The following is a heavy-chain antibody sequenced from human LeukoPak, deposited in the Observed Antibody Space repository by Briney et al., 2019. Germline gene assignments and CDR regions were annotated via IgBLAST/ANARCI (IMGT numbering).Heavy chain of an antibody. V-gene: IGHV3-23*01. D-gene: IGHD3-22*01. J-gene: IGHJ4*02. Sequence: PGGSLRLSCAASGFTFSSYAMSWVRQAPEKGLEWVSAISGSGGSTYYADSVKGRFTISRDNSKNTLYLQMNSLKAEDTAVYYCAKGGAYYYDSSAYYRDWGQGTLVTVSS. CDR3: AKGGAYYYDSSAYYRD. CDR1: GFTFSSYA. CDR2: ISGSGGST.